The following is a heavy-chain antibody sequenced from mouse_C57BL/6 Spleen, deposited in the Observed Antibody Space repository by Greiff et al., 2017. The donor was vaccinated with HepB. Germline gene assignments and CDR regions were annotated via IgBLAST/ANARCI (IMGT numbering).Heavy chain of an antibody. J-gene: IGHJ1*03. V-gene: IGHV6-6*01. CDR2: IRNKANNHAT. D-gene: IGHD1-1*01. CDR1: GFTFSDAW. CDR3: TSGTTDWYFDV. Sequence: EVNVVESGGGLVQPGGSMKLSCAASGFTFSDAWMDWVRQSPEKGLEWVAEIRNKANNHATYYAESVKGRFTISRDDSKSSVYLQMNSLRAEDTGIYYCTSGTTDWYFDVWGTGTTVTVSS.